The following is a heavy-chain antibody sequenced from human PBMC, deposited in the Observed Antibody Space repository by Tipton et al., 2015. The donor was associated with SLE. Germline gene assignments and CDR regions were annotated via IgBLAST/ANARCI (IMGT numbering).Heavy chain of an antibody. Sequence: AVSGFLVTYNYMSWVRQAPGKGLEWVSVIYGGGTTYYADSVQGRFTISRDNLKNTLYLQMNTLRAEDTAVYYCARNLGSYYGMDVWGQGTTVTVSS. CDR3: ARNLGSYYGMDV. J-gene: IGHJ6*02. CDR2: IYGGGTT. V-gene: IGHV3-53*05. D-gene: IGHD3-16*01. CDR1: GFLVTYNY.